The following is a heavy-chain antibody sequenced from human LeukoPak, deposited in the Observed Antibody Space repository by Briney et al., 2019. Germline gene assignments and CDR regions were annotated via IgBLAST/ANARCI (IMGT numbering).Heavy chain of an antibody. Sequence: GGSLRLSCAASGFTFSNYAMSWVRRAPGKGLEWVSSISSSGGTTYYADSVKGRFTISRDNSKNTLYLQVNSLRADDTAVYYCAKRPGAAATGPTDYWGQGTLVTVSS. CDR1: GFTFSNYA. J-gene: IGHJ4*02. D-gene: IGHD6-13*01. CDR3: AKRPGAAATGPTDY. CDR2: ISSSGGTT. V-gene: IGHV3-23*01.